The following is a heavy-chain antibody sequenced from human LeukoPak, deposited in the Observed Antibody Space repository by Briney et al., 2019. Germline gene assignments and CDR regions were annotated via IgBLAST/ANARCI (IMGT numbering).Heavy chain of an antibody. J-gene: IGHJ4*02. CDR1: GYTFTSYD. CDR3: ARGTLIVGATIFDY. D-gene: IGHD1-26*01. Sequence: GSVKVSCKASGYTFTSYDINWVRQATGKGLEWMGWMNSSGGNTGYAQKFQGRVTMTRNTSISTAYMELSSLRSEDTAVYYCARGTLIVGATIFDYGGQGTLVTVSS. CDR2: MNSSGGNT. V-gene: IGHV1-8*01.